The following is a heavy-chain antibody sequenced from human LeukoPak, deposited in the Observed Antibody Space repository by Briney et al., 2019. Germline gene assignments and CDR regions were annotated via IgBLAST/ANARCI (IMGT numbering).Heavy chain of an antibody. Sequence: PSETLSLTCTVSGGSISSYYWSWIRQPPGKGLEWIGEINHSGSTNYNPSLKSRVTISVDTSKNQFSLKLSSVTAADTAVYYCARLGVNLRVDYWGQGTLVTVSS. CDR1: GGSISSYY. V-gene: IGHV4-34*01. J-gene: IGHJ4*02. CDR2: INHSGST. CDR3: ARLGVNLRVDY.